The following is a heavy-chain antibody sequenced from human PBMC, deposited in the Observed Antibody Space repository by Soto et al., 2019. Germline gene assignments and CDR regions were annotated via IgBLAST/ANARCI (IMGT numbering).Heavy chain of an antibody. Sequence: GGSLRLSCAASGFSFSSYSMNWVRQAPGKGLEWVSSISSSSSYIYYADSVKGRFTISRDNAKNSLYLQMNSLRAEDTALYYCAKDPSNDILRFLEWGFDPWGQGTLVTVSS. CDR3: AKDPSNDILRFLEWGFDP. CDR1: GFSFSSYS. CDR2: ISSSSSYI. V-gene: IGHV3-21*04. J-gene: IGHJ5*02. D-gene: IGHD3-3*01.